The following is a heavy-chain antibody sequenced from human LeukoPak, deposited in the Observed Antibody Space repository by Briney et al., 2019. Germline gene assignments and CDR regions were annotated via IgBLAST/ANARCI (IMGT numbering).Heavy chain of an antibody. CDR2: INPNSGNT. D-gene: IGHD3-22*01. Sequence: VKVSCKASGYTFTSYDINWVRQATGQGLEWMGWINPNSGNTGYAQKFQGRVTMTRNTSISTAYMELSSLRSEDTAVYYCASMPLNYYDSSGQNPNDAFDIWGQGTMVTVSS. V-gene: IGHV1-8*01. CDR3: ASMPLNYYDSSGQNPNDAFDI. J-gene: IGHJ3*02. CDR1: GYTFTSYD.